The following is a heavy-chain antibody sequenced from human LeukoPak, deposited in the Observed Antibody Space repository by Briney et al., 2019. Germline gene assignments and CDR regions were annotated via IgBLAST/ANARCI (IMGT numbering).Heavy chain of an antibody. CDR3: ARDAHPYYDILTGYWDYFDY. CDR1: GGTFSSYA. D-gene: IGHD3-9*01. J-gene: IGHJ4*02. Sequence: VASVKVSCKASGGTFSSYAISWVRQAPGQGLEWMGRIIPILGIANYAQKFQGRVTITADKSTSTAYMELSSLRSEDTAVYYCARDAHPYYDILTGYWDYFDYWGQGTLVTVSS. CDR2: IIPILGIA. V-gene: IGHV1-69*04.